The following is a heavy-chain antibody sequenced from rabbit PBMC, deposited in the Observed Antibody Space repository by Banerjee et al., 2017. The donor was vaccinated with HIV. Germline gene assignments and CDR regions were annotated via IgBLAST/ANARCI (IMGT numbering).Heavy chain of an antibody. Sequence: QQLEESGGGLVKPGASLTLTCKASGIDFSTYYYMCWVRQAPGKGLEWIGCIDAGDSGSTWYATWAKGRFTISKTSSTTVTLQMTSLTAADTATYFCARGGVAYDHVTYFNLWGPGTLVTVS. CDR3: ARGGVAYDHVTYFNL. D-gene: IGHD6-1*01. CDR1: GIDFSTYYY. V-gene: IGHV1S40*01. J-gene: IGHJ4*01. CDR2: IDAGDSGST.